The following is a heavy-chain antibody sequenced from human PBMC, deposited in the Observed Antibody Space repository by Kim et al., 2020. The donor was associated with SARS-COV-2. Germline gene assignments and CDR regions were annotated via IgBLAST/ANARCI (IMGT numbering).Heavy chain of an antibody. Sequence: SETLSLTCTVSGGSISSYYWSWIRQPPGKGLEWIGYIYYSGSTNYNPSLKSRVTISVDTSKNQFSLKLSSVTAADTAVYYCASRGRLESLDAFDIWGQGTMVTVSS. J-gene: IGHJ3*02. V-gene: IGHV4-59*08. CDR3: ASRGRLESLDAFDI. D-gene: IGHD1-1*01. CDR1: GGSISSYY. CDR2: IYYSGST.